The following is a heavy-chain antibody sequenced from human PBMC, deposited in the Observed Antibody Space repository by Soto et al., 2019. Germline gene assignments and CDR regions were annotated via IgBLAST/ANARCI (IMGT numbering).Heavy chain of an antibody. CDR1: GGTFSSYA. CDR3: ARDVAAAGRLCWFDP. CDR2: IIPIFGTA. D-gene: IGHD6-13*01. V-gene: IGHV1-69*01. Sequence: QVQLVQSGAEVKKPGSSVKVSCTASGGTFSSYAISWVRQAPGQGLEWMGGIIPIFGTANYAQKFQGRVTITADESTSTAYMELSSLRSEDTAVYYCARDVAAAGRLCWFDPWGQGTLVTVSS. J-gene: IGHJ5*02.